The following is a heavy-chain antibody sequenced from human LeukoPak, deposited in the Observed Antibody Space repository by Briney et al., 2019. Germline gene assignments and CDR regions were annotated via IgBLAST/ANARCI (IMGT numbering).Heavy chain of an antibody. Sequence: PSETLSLTCTVSAGSLSSYYWSWIRQPPGKGLKGIGFISDSGSTQYNPSLKSRVTISVDTSNNQFSLKLSSVPAADTAVYYCARHVVGRGIVFDYWGQGTLVTVSS. CDR2: ISDSGST. D-gene: IGHD2-15*01. CDR1: AGSLSSYY. CDR3: ARHVVGRGIVFDY. V-gene: IGHV4-59*08. J-gene: IGHJ4*02.